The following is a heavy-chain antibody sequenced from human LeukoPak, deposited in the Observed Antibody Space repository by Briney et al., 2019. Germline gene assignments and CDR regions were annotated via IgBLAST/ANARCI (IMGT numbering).Heavy chain of an antibody. Sequence: GGTLRLSCAASGVTFSSYAMSWVRQAPGKGLEWVSSISDSGGVTYYAGSVKGRFTISRDNSKNTLFLQMNSVRAEDTAIYYCAKDHTIDKWHQTTGLDYWGQGSLVTVSS. CDR1: GVTFSSYA. CDR3: AKDHTIDKWHQTTGLDY. CDR2: ISDSGGVT. D-gene: IGHD3-3*01. J-gene: IGHJ4*02. V-gene: IGHV3-23*01.